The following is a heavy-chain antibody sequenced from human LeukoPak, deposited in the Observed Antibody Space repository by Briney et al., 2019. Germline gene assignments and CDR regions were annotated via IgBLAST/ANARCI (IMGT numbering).Heavy chain of an antibody. CDR1: GFTFSSYS. V-gene: IGHV3-48*04. D-gene: IGHD2-21*02. J-gene: IGHJ3*02. CDR3: AKDIGGGDLLRFSDAFDI. CDR2: ISSSSSTI. Sequence: PGGSLRLSCAASGFTFSSYSMNWVRQAPGKGLEWVSYISSSSSTIYYADSVKGRFTISRDNAKNSLYLQMNSLRAEDMALYYCAKDIGGGDLLRFSDAFDIWGQGTMVTVSS.